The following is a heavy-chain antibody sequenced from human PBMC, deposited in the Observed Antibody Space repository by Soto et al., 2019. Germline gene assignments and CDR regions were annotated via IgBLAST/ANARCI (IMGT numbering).Heavy chain of an antibody. CDR3: SRLTTMVREINDDTFDF. D-gene: IGHD3-10*01. J-gene: IGHJ5*01. V-gene: IGHV1-46*03. CDR1: GYTFTNYY. CDR2: INPTGGRA. Sequence: ASVKVSCKASGYTFTNYYIHWVRQAPGQGLEWMGVINPTGGRASYAPKFQGRVTLTRDTSTSTAYMELSSLRSDDTAVYFCSRLTTMVREINDDTFDFCGQGTLVPVSS.